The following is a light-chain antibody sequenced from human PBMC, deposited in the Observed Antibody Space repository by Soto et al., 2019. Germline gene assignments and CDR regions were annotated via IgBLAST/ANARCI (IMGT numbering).Light chain of an antibody. J-gene: IGLJ1*01. Sequence: QSVLTQPASVSGSPGQSITISCTGASGDFGGYNYVSWYQQHPGKAPQLLIYGVTNRPSGVSNRFSGSKSGNTASLTISGLQADAEAEYYCNSYTNSNTLPVFGTGTKVTVL. CDR1: SGDFGGYNY. CDR2: GVT. CDR3: NSYTNSNTLPV. V-gene: IGLV2-14*03.